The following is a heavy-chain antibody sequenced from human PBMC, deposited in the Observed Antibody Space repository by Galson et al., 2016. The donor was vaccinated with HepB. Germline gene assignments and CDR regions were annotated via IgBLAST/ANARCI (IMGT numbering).Heavy chain of an antibody. CDR3: ARGGGSGSSWFDP. J-gene: IGHJ5*02. CDR1: GGSFSAYY. D-gene: IGHD3-10*01. V-gene: IGHV4-34*01. Sequence: ETLSLTCAVYGGSFSAYYWSWIRQPPGKGLEWIGQISDSGSSNNKPSLKSRVTILVDASKNQFSLKLSSVTAADTAVYYCARGGGSGSSWFDPWGQGTLVIVSS. CDR2: ISDSGSS.